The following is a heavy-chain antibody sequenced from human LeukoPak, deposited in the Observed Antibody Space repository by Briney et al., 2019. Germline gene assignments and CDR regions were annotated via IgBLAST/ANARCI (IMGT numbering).Heavy chain of an antibody. V-gene: IGHV4-4*07. CDR3: GRQWYCTSTSCHIDY. CDR2: IYTSGST. J-gene: IGHJ4*02. Sequence: SETLSLTCTVSGGSISSYYWSWIRQPAGKGLEWIGRIYTSGSTNYNPSLKSRVTVSVDTSKNQFSLKLSSVTAADTAIYYCGRQWYCTSTSCHIDYWGQGTLVTVSS. D-gene: IGHD2-2*01. CDR1: GGSISSYY.